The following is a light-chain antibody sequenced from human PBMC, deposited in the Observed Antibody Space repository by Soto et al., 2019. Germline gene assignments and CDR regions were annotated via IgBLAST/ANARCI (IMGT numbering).Light chain of an antibody. V-gene: IGKV3-20*01. Sequence: EMVLTQSPATLSVSPRERETLSCRASQSVGNNYLAWYQQKPGQAPRLLIYGASNRATGIPDRFSGSGSGTDFTLTISRLEPEDFAVYYCQQYGSSGTFGQGTKVDIK. CDR3: QQYGSSGT. CDR1: QSVGNNY. CDR2: GAS. J-gene: IGKJ1*01.